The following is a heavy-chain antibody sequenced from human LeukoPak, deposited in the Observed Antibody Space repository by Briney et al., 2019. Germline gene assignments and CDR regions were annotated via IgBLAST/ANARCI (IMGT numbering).Heavy chain of an antibody. CDR2: IYTSGST. D-gene: IGHD5-24*01. CDR3: ARGDAQKSLDY. J-gene: IGHJ4*02. V-gene: IGHV4-61*02. CDR1: GGSISSGSYY. Sequence: SQTLSLTCTVSGGSISSGSYYWSWIRQPAGTGLEWIGRIYTSGSTNYNPSLKSRVTISVDTSKNQFSLKLSSVTAADTAVYYCARGDAQKSLDYWGQGTLVTVSS.